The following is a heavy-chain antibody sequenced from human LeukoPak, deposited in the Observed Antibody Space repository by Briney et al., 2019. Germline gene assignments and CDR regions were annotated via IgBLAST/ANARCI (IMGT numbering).Heavy chain of an antibody. CDR3: AREGRVVVRKENYYGMNV. V-gene: IGHV4-31*03. Sequence: SETLSLTCTVSGGSISSGGYYWSWIRQHPGKGLEWIGYIYYSGSTYYNPSLKSRVTISVDTSKNQFSLKLSSVTAADTAVYYCAREGRVVVRKENYYGMNVWGQGTTVTVSS. J-gene: IGHJ6*02. D-gene: IGHD2-2*01. CDR1: GGSISSGGYY. CDR2: IYYSGST.